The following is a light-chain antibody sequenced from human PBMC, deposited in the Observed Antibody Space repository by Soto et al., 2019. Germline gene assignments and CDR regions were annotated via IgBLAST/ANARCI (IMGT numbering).Light chain of an antibody. CDR1: SSDVGGYNY. CDR3: TSYTSSFTHV. Sequence: TGTSSDVGGYNYVAWYQQHPGKAPKLMIFEVSNRPSGCSNRFSCSNTVNTAALTISQLQTEDDAGVYCTSYTSSFTHVFGNGTKV. CDR2: EVS. J-gene: IGLJ1*01. V-gene: IGLV2-14*01.